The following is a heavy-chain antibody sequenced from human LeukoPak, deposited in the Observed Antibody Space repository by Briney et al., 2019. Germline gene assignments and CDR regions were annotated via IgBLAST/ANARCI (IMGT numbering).Heavy chain of an antibody. J-gene: IGHJ4*02. V-gene: IGHV1-8*01. CDR3: VRGPPNWGFDY. Sequence: GASVKVSCTASGYTFTNYDINWVRQATGQGLEWMGWMGSNSGDTGYAQKFQDRVTMIRDTFISTAYMELNNVRSEDTAVYYCVRGPPNWGFDYWGQGTLVTVSS. D-gene: IGHD7-27*01. CDR2: MGSNSGDT. CDR1: GYTFTNYD.